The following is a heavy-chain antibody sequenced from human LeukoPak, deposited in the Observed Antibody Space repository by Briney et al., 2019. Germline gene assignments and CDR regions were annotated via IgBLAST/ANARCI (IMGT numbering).Heavy chain of an antibody. D-gene: IGHD3-22*01. J-gene: IGHJ5*01. CDR2: VSPYNGDT. Sequence: ASVNVSGKTSGYTFNTYGIKWLRQSSGQGLEWLGWVSPYNGDTKYVKKFQGRGTMTTDTSTITGYMELRSLSSDDTDIYYCARGYDSPTGAWFDSWGQGTLVTVSS. CDR1: GYTFNTYG. CDR3: ARGYDSPTGAWFDS. V-gene: IGHV1-18*01.